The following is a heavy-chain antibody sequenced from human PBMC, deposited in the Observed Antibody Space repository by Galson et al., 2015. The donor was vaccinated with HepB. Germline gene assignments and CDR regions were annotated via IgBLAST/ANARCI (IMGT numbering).Heavy chain of an antibody. CDR3: AHAFVYDYGWGNYLGWFDP. V-gene: IGHV2-5*02. J-gene: IGHJ5*02. D-gene: IGHD3-16*02. Sequence: PALVKPTQTLTLTCTFSGFSLSTSGVGVGWIRQPPGKALEWLVLIYWDDDKRYSPSLKSRLTITKDTSKNQVVLTVTNMDPVDTATYYCAHAFVYDYGWGNYLGWFDPWGQGTLVTVSS. CDR1: GFSLSTSGVG. CDR2: IYWDDDK.